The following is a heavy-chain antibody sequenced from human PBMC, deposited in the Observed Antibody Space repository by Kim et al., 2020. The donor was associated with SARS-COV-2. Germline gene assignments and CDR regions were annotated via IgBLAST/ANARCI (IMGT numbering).Heavy chain of an antibody. CDR2: MNPNSGNT. D-gene: IGHD5-12*01. CDR3: ASAGPHSGRRQIWRLLDY. CDR1: GYTFTSYD. V-gene: IGHV1-8*02. Sequence: ASVKVSCKASGYTFTSYDINWVRQATGQGLEWMGWMNPNSGNTGYAQKFQGRVTMTRNTSISTAYMELSSLRSEDTAVYYCASAGPHSGRRQIWRLLDYWGQGTLVTVSS. J-gene: IGHJ4*02.